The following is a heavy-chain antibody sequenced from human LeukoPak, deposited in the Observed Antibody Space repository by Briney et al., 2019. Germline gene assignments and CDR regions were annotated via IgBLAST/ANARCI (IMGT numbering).Heavy chain of an antibody. CDR2: INHSGST. Sequence: SETLSLTCTVSGGSISSSSYYWSWIRQPPGKGLEWIGEINHSGSTNYNPSLKSRVTISVDTSKNQFSLKLSSVTAADTAVYYCARVSQQWLVRNWFDPWGQGTLVTVSS. J-gene: IGHJ5*02. CDR3: ARVSQQWLVRNWFDP. CDR1: GGSISSSSYY. D-gene: IGHD6-19*01. V-gene: IGHV4-39*07.